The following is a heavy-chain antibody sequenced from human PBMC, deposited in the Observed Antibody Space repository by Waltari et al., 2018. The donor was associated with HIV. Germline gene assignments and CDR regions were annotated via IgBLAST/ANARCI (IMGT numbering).Heavy chain of an antibody. J-gene: IGHJ3*02. CDR1: GGSVSSGSYY. D-gene: IGHD3-22*01. V-gene: IGHV4-61*01. Sequence: QVQLQESGPGLVKPSETLSLTCTVSGGSVSSGSYYWSWIRQPPGKGLEWIGYIYYSGSTNYNPSLKSRVTISVDTSKNQFSLKLSSVTAADTAVYYCARDVIDSSGYYDAFDIWGQGTMVTVSS. CDR2: IYYSGST. CDR3: ARDVIDSSGYYDAFDI.